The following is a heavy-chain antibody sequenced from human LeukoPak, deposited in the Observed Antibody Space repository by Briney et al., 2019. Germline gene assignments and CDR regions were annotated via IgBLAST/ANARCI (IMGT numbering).Heavy chain of an antibody. CDR3: AKDPGMEDY. J-gene: IGHJ4*02. V-gene: IGHV3-30*18. Sequence: GGSLRLSCAASGFTFDDYAMHWVRQAPGKGLEWVAVISYDGSNKYYADSVKGRFTISRDNSKNTLYLQMNSLRAEDTAVYYCAKDPGMEDYWGQGTLVTVSS. CDR1: GFTFDDYA. CDR2: ISYDGSNK. D-gene: IGHD5-18*01.